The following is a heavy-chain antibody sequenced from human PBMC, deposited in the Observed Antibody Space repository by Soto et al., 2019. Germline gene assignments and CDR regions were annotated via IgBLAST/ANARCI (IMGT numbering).Heavy chain of an antibody. CDR3: ARSPPGIAVAGSCPDY. Sequence: PGGSLRLSCAASGFTFSSYAMHWVRQAPGKGLEWVAVISYDGSNKYYADSVKGRLTISRDNSKNTLYLQMNSLRAEDTAVYYCARSPPGIAVAGSCPDYWGQGTLVTVSS. V-gene: IGHV3-30-3*01. J-gene: IGHJ4*02. CDR2: ISYDGSNK. CDR1: GFTFSSYA. D-gene: IGHD6-19*01.